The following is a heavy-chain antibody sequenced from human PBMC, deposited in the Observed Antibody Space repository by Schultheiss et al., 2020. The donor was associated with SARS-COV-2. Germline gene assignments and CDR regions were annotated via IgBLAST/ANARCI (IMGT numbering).Heavy chain of an antibody. V-gene: IGHV3-21*01. CDR1: GFTFSSYS. Sequence: GGSLRLSCAASGFTFSSYSMNWVRQAPGKGLEWVSAISWNSGSIGYADSVKGRFTISRDNAKNSLYLQMNSLRAEDTAVYYCARDLAVSGSSPVDYWGQGTLVTVSS. CDR3: ARDLAVSGSSPVDY. D-gene: IGHD1-26*01. CDR2: ISWNSGSI. J-gene: IGHJ4*02.